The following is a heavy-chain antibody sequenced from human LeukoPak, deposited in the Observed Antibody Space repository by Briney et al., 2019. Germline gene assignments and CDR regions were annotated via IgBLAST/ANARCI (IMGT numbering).Heavy chain of an antibody. D-gene: IGHD1-26*01. CDR2: IIPLFGTA. CDR3: ARVFARGGEVSGSYYYY. Sequence: SVKVSCKASGGTFSTYAVNWVRQAPGQRLEWMGGIIPLFGTANYAQKFQGRVTITTDESTSTAYMELSSLRSEDTAIYYCARVFARGGEVSGSYYYYWGQGTLVTVSS. J-gene: IGHJ4*02. CDR1: GGTFSTYA. V-gene: IGHV1-69*05.